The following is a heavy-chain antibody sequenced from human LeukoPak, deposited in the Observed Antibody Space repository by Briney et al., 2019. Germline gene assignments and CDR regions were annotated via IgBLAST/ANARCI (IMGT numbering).Heavy chain of an antibody. CDR2: IYYSGST. V-gene: IGHV4-59*01. CDR3: ARDGFYDSSGYRAYGMDV. D-gene: IGHD3-22*01. CDR1: GGSISSYY. J-gene: IGHJ6*02. Sequence: SETLSLTCTVSGGSISSYYWSWIRQPPGKGLEWIGYIYYSGSTNYNPSLKSRVTISVDTSKNQFSLKLSSVTAADTAVYYCARDGFYDSSGYRAYGMDVWGQGTTVTVPS.